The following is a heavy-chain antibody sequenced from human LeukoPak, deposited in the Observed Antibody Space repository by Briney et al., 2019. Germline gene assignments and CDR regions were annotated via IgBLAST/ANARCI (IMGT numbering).Heavy chain of an antibody. Sequence: SQTLSLTCAISGDSVSSNSAGWNWIRQSPSRGLEWLGRTYYRSKWYNDYAVSVKSRITINPDTSKNQFSLQLNSVTPEDTAVYYCARAYEYSSSSFDYWGQGTLVTVSS. CDR2: TYYRSKWYN. J-gene: IGHJ4*02. V-gene: IGHV6-1*01. CDR1: GDSVSSNSAG. D-gene: IGHD6-6*01. CDR3: ARAYEYSSSSFDY.